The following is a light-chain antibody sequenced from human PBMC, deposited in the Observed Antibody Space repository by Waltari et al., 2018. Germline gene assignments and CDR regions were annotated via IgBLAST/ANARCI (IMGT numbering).Light chain of an antibody. CDR1: QSLLHSSNNRND. V-gene: IGKV4-1*01. CDR2: WAS. Sequence: DIVMTQSPDSLAVSLGERATINCKSSQSLLHSSNNRNDLAWHQQKPGQPAKLLLYWASTRDSGVPERFSGSGSGTEFTLTINNLQPEDVAVYYCQQFYSFPPTFGQGTNVEFK. J-gene: IGKJ1*01. CDR3: QQFYSFPPT.